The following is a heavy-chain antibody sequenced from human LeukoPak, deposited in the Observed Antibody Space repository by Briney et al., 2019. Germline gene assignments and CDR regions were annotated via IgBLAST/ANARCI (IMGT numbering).Heavy chain of an antibody. Sequence: GGSLRLSCAASGFTFSSYEMNWVRQAPGKGLEWVSYISSSGSTIYYADSVKGRFTISRDNAKNSLYLQMNSLRAEDTAVYYCAKGSYSSGWYGWGQGTLVTVSS. CDR1: GFTFSSYE. CDR3: AKGSYSSGWYG. CDR2: ISSSGSTI. J-gene: IGHJ4*02. V-gene: IGHV3-48*03. D-gene: IGHD6-19*01.